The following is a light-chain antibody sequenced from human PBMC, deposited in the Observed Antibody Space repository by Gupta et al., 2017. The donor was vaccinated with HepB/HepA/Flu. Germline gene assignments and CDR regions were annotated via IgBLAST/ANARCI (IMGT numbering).Light chain of an antibody. CDR2: DAT. J-gene: IGKJ4*01. CDR1: QSVSSY. CDR3: QQRSNWAPIT. V-gene: IGKV3-11*01. Sequence: EIVLTQSPATLSLSPGERATLSCRASQSVSSYLAWYQQKPGQAPRLLIYDATNSDTGIAARFSGSGDGKDFTLTISSREQEEFAGYYCQQRSNWAPITFGGGTKLEIK.